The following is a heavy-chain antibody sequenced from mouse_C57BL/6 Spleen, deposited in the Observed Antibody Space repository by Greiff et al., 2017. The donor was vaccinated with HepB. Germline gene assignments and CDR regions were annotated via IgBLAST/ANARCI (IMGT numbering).Heavy chain of an antibody. J-gene: IGHJ3*01. CDR1: GFTFSDYG. CDR3: ARGPSGLPASRAWFAY. CDR2: ISNLAYSI. Sequence: EVMLVESGGGLVQPGGSLKLSCAASGFTFSDYGMAWVRQAPRKGPEWVAFISNLAYSISYADTVTGRFTISSGNAKNTLYLEMSSLRTEDTAMYYCARGPSGLPASRAWFAYWGQGTLVTVSA. V-gene: IGHV5-15*01. D-gene: IGHD6-1*01.